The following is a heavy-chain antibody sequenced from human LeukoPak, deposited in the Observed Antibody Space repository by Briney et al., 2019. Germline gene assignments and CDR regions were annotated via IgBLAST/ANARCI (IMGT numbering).Heavy chain of an antibody. D-gene: IGHD6-19*01. V-gene: IGHV1-18*01. CDR3: ARDASSGWYAHYYYYGMDV. J-gene: IGHJ6*02. CDR1: AYTFTSYG. Sequence: GASVKVSCKASAYTFTSYGISWVRQAPGQGLEWMGWISPYNANTNYAQKLQGRVTMTTDTSTSTAYMELRSLRSDDTAVYYCARDASSGWYAHYYYYGMDVWGQGTTVTVSS. CDR2: ISPYNANT.